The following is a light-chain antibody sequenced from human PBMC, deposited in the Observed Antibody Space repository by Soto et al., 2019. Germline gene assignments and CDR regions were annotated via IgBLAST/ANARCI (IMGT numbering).Light chain of an antibody. Sequence: QSALTQPRSVSGSPGQSVTISCTGTSSDVGGYNYVSWYQQHPGKAPKLMIYDVSKRPSGVPDRFSGSKSGNTASLTISGLQAEDEADYSCCSYVGSYPLEVFGTGTKVTVL. CDR3: CSYVGSYPLEV. J-gene: IGLJ1*01. V-gene: IGLV2-11*01. CDR2: DVS. CDR1: SSDVGGYNY.